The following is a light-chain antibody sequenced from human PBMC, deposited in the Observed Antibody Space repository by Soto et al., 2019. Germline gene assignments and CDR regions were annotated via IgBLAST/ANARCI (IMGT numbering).Light chain of an antibody. V-gene: IGLV2-14*01. CDR2: DVS. Sequence: QSALTQPASVSGSPGQSITISCTGTSSDVGGYNYVSWYQQYPGKAPKLMSYDVSNRPSGVSNRFSGSKSGNTASLTISGLQAEDDADYYCSSFTSTSSVVFGGGTKLTVL. CDR1: SSDVGGYNY. CDR3: SSFTSTSSVV. J-gene: IGLJ2*01.